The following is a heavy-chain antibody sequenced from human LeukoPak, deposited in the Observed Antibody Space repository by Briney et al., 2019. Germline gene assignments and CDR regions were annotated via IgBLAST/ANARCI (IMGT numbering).Heavy chain of an antibody. J-gene: IGHJ3*02. V-gene: IGHV4-4*07. D-gene: IGHD4/OR15-4a*01. CDR3: ARGYGEATREAFDI. CDR1: GGSISNFF. CDR2: IYSSGTS. Sequence: SETLSLTCAVSGGSISNFFWSWVRQPAGKGPECIGRIYSSGTSYYNPSLKSRVTMSVDTSKNQFSLKLTSVTAADTAMYYCARGYGEATREAFDIWGLGTMVTVSS.